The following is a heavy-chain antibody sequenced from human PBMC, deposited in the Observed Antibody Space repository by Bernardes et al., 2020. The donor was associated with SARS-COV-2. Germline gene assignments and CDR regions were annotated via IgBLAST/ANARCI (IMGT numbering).Heavy chain of an antibody. J-gene: IGHJ4*02. V-gene: IGHV3-48*01. Sequence: VGSLILSCAASGFTFSSYSMNWVRQAPGKGLEWVSYISSRSSTIYYADSVKGRFTISRDNAKNSLYLQMNSLRAEDTAVYYCARDTDYDFWSGYRKTLDYWGQGTLVTVSS. D-gene: IGHD3-3*01. CDR2: ISSRSSTI. CDR1: GFTFSSYS. CDR3: ARDTDYDFWSGYRKTLDY.